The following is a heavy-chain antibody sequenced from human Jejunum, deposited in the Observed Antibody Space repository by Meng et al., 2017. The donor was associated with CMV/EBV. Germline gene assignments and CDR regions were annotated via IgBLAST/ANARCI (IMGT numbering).Heavy chain of an antibody. CDR2: IYTSGST. CDR1: GGSINNYY. V-gene: IGHV4-4*07. CDR3: ARGYSSDWYDY. Sequence: QVQLRASGPGPVKPSDTRSLICTVAGGSINNYYWNWSRQSAGKGLEWIGRIYTSGSTNYNPSLQSRVTMSVDTSKNQFSLKLTSVTAADTAVYYCARGYSSDWYDYWGQGALVTVSS. J-gene: IGHJ4*02. D-gene: IGHD6-19*01.